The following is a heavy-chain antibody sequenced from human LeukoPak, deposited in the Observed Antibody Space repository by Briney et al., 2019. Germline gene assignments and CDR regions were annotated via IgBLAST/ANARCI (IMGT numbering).Heavy chain of an antibody. D-gene: IGHD3-3*01. Sequence: SETLSLTCAVYGGSLNGHYWSWIRQPPGKGLEWIGEGSESGGTKFNPSLKSRVTISADTSKNQFSLKLNSVTAADTAVYYCAKNGQSGFSFDPWGQGTLVTVSS. CDR3: AKNGQSGFSFDP. CDR1: GGSLNGHY. V-gene: IGHV4-34*01. J-gene: IGHJ5*02. CDR2: GSESGGT.